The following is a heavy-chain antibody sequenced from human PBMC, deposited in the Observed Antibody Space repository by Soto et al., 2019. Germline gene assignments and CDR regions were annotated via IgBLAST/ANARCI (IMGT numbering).Heavy chain of an antibody. J-gene: IGHJ4*02. CDR3: GRQGDYRESDY. CDR1: GYSFTTSW. Sequence: PGESMKISCKGSGYSFTTSWIVWVRKMPGKGLEWMGIIYPGDSTAKYSPSFQGQVTISADKSISTAYLQWSSLKASDTAMYYCGRQGDYRESDYWGKGTLVTGSP. CDR2: IYPGDSTA. D-gene: IGHD4-17*01. V-gene: IGHV5-51*01.